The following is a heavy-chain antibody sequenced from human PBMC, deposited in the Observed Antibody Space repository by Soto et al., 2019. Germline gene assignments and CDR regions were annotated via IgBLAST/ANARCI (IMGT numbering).Heavy chain of an antibody. CDR2: TYYRSKWYN. CDR1: GYSVSSNSAA. Sequence: SQTLSLTCAISGYSVSSNSAALNWIGQSPSRGLEWLGRTYYRSKWYNDYAVSVKSRITINPDTSKNQFSLQLNSVTPEGTAVYYCAREAVAGPGFGMDVWGQGTTVTVSS. J-gene: IGHJ6*02. V-gene: IGHV6-1*01. D-gene: IGHD6-19*01. CDR3: AREAVAGPGFGMDV.